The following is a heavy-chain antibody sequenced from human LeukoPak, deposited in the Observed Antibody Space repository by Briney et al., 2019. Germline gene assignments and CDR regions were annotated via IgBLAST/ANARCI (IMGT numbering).Heavy chain of an antibody. V-gene: IGHV3-48*03. J-gene: IGHJ4*02. CDR3: ARVKVGTTNRFDY. CDR2: ISSSGSTI. D-gene: IGHD1-26*01. Sequence: GGSLRLSCAASGFTFSTYEMNWVREAPGKGPEWVSYISSSGSTIYYADSVKGRFTISRDNAKNSLYLQMNSLRAEDTAVYYYARVKVGTTNRFDYWGQGTLVTVSS. CDR1: GFTFSTYE.